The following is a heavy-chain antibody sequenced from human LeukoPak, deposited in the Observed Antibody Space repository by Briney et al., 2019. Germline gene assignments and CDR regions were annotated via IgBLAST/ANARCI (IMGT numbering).Heavy chain of an antibody. V-gene: IGHV4-4*02. CDR3: ARDHGAAAGTAFDI. D-gene: IGHD6-13*01. CDR1: GCSISSSNW. Sequence: SETLSLTCAVSGCSISSSNWWCWVRQPPGRGLEGIGEIYHSGSTNYNPSLKSRVTISVDKSKNQFSLKLSSVTAADAAVYYCARDHGAAAGTAFDIWGQGTMVTVSS. CDR2: IYHSGST. J-gene: IGHJ3*02.